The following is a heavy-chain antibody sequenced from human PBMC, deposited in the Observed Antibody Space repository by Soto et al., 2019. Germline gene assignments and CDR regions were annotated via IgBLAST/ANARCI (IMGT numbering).Heavy chain of an antibody. CDR1: GGSIRSGDAS. CDR3: ARVGRALDY. Sequence: QVQLQESGSELVRPSQTLSLTCAVSGGSIRSGDASWSWIRQPPGKGLEWIGHIYHSGSTDYNPSLKSRVTSSVDNSKNQFSLRLTSVYAADTAVYFCARVGRALDYWGQGTLVTVSS. V-gene: IGHV4-30-2*01. J-gene: IGHJ4*02. CDR2: IYHSGST.